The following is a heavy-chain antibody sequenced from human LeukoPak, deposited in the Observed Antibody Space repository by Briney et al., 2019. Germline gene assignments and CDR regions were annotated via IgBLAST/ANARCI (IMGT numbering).Heavy chain of an antibody. CDR2: INPNSGGT. CDR3: ARSLRRDGYNYDY. CDR1: GYTFTGYY. D-gene: IGHD5-24*01. J-gene: IGHJ4*02. V-gene: IGHV1-2*04. Sequence: GSVKVFCKASGYTFTGYYMHWVRQAPGQGLEWMGWINPNSGGTNYAQKFQGWVTMTRDTSISTAYMELSRLRSDDTAVYYCARSLRRDGYNYDYWGQGTLVTVSS.